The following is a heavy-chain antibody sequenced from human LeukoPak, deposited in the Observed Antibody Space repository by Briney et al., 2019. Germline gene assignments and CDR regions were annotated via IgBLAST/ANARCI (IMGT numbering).Heavy chain of an antibody. J-gene: IGHJ4*02. CDR1: GYTFSSYD. CDR3: TRGLRREQQLLRAFDD. D-gene: IGHD6-13*01. Sequence: ASVKVSCEASGYTFSSYDINWVRQATGQGLEWMGWMNPNSGNTGYAQKFQGRVSMTSNTSISTAYMELSSLRSEDMAVYYCTRGLRREQQLLRAFDDWGQGTLVTVSS. V-gene: IGHV1-8*01. CDR2: MNPNSGNT.